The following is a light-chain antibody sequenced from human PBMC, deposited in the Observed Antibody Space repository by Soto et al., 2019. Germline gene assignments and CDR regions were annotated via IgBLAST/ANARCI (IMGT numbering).Light chain of an antibody. CDR3: QHFDNLPFT. Sequence: DIQMTQSPSSLSASVGDRVTIICQASQDINNYLNWYQQKPGKAPKLLIYDSSNLEIGVPSRFRGSGYGTRFSFTISSLQPEDIATYYCQHFDNLPFTFGQGTRLEMK. CDR2: DSS. CDR1: QDINNY. V-gene: IGKV1-33*01. J-gene: IGKJ5*01.